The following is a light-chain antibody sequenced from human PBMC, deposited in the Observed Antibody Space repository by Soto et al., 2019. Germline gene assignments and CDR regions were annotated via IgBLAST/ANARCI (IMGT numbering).Light chain of an antibody. CDR2: DVS. CDR1: TSDVDAYNY. V-gene: IGLV2-14*01. CDR3: GSYTTSSNYV. Sequence: QSALTQPASLSGSPGQSITISCTGTTSDVDAYNYVSWYQQHPGKAPKLMIYDVSNRPSGVSSRFSGSKSGNTASLTISGLQAEDEADYYCGSYTTSSNYVFGTGTKV. J-gene: IGLJ1*01.